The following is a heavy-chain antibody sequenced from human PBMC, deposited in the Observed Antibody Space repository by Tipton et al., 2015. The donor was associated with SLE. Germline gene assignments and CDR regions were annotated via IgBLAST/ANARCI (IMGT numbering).Heavy chain of an antibody. CDR1: GGSISSGSYY. CDR2: IYTSGST. Sequence: LRLSCTVSGGSISSGSYYWSWIRQPAGKGLEWIGYIYTSGSTNYNPSLKSRVTISVDTSKNQFSLKLSSVTAADTAVYYCARESYYYEPYWGQGTLVTVSS. J-gene: IGHJ4*02. D-gene: IGHD3-22*01. V-gene: IGHV4-61*09. CDR3: ARESYYYEPY.